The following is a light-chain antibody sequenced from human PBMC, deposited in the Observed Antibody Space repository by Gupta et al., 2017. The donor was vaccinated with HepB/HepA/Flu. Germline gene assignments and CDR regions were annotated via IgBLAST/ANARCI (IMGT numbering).Light chain of an antibody. CDR3: QQYARSPAT. Sequence: EVVLTQSPGTLPLSPGERATLSCGASQTISNSYLAWYQQKPGQSPRLLIYGVSGRATGIPDRFSGSGSETDFTLTISRLEPEDFAVYYCQQYARSPATFGQGTKVEIK. CDR1: QTISNSY. CDR2: GVS. J-gene: IGKJ1*01. V-gene: IGKV3-20*01.